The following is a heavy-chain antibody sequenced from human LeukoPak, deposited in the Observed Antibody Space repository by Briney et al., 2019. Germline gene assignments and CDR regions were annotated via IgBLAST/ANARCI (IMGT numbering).Heavy chain of an antibody. CDR1: GYSFISYW. J-gene: IGHJ5*02. CDR3: ARRPSGSGLGFDP. CDR2: IYPGDSDT. Sequence: GESLKISCKGSGYSFISYWIGWVRQMPGKGLEWMGIIYPGDSDTRYSPSFQGQVTISADKSISTAYLRWSSLKASDTAMYYCARRPSGSGLGFDPWGQGTLVTVSS. V-gene: IGHV5-51*01. D-gene: IGHD3-10*01.